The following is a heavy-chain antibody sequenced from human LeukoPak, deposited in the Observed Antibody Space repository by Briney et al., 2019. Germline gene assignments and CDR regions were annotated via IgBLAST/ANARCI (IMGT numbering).Heavy chain of an antibody. CDR3: ARDLFNAFDI. V-gene: IGHV3-48*02. CDR1: GFTVSSNY. J-gene: IGHJ3*02. Sequence: PGGSLRLSCAASGFTVSSNYMSWVRQAPGKGLEWVSFITSSSSIIYYADSVKGRFTISRDNAKNSLYLQMNSLRDEDTAVYYCARDLFNAFDIWGQGTMVTVSS. D-gene: IGHD2-21*01. CDR2: ITSSSSII.